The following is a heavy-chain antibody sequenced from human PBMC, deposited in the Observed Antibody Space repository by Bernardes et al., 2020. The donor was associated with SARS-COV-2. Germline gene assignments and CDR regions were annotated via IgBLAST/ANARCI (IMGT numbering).Heavy chain of an antibody. CDR2: ISGGGVTT. V-gene: IGHV3-23*01. CDR1: GFTLGHYA. CDR3: AKNDVNSGRSNYYYPMDV. Sequence: GGSLRLSCAASGFTLGHYAMTWVRQAPGKGLEWVSSISGGGVTTYYADSVKGRFTISRDNSKNTLYLQMNNPRAEDTAVYYCAKNDVNSGRSNYYYPMDVWGQGTTVTVSS. D-gene: IGHD3-10*01. J-gene: IGHJ6*02.